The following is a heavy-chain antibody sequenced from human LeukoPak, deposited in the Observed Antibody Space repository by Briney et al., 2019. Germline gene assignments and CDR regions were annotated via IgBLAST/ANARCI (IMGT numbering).Heavy chain of an antibody. Sequence: PGGSLRLSCEASGFIFSSNSMNWVRQAPGKGLEWVSSIGGSSTSIYYAGSVKGRFTISRDNAKNSLYLQMNSLRAEDTAVYYCAKWWWLKGLNSIFDYWGQGTLVTVSS. CDR3: AKWWWLKGLNSIFDY. V-gene: IGHV3-21*04. J-gene: IGHJ4*02. CDR2: IGGSSTSI. CDR1: GFIFSSNS. D-gene: IGHD2-21*01.